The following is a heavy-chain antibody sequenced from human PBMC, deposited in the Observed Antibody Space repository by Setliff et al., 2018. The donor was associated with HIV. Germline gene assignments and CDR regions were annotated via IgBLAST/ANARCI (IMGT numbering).Heavy chain of an antibody. V-gene: IGHV1-46*01. CDR1: GYTFTGYW. CDR2: INPSGGRT. CDR3: ARYGSGWPLWYFDL. J-gene: IGHJ2*01. Sequence: ASVKVSCKASGYTFTGYWMHWVRQAPGQGLEWMGIINPSGGRTTYTKNFQGRVTMTRDTSTSTAYMELRSLRSDDTAVYYCARYGSGWPLWYFDLWGRGTLVTVSS. D-gene: IGHD6-19*01.